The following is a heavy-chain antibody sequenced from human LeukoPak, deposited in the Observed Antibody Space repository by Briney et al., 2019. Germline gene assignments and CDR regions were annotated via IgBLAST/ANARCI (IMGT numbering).Heavy chain of an antibody. D-gene: IGHD3-10*01. V-gene: IGHV1-18*01. CDR2: ISAYNGNT. CDR1: GYTFTSYG. Sequence: GASVKVSCKASGYTFTSYGISWVRQAPGQGLEWMGWISAYNGNTNYAQKLQGRVTMTTDTSTSTAYMELRSLRSDDTAVCYCARVSRTMVRGVIIPLADYWGQGTLVTVSS. CDR3: ARVSRTMVRGVIIPLADY. J-gene: IGHJ4*02.